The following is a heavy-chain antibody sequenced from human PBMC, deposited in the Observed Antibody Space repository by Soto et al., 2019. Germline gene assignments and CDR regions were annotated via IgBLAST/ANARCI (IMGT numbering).Heavy chain of an antibody. CDR2: IYHSGST. V-gene: IGHV4-38-2*02. Sequence: SETLSLTCAVSGYSISSGYYWGWIRQPPGKGLEWIGSIYHSGSTYYNPSLKSRVTISVDTSKNQFSLKLSSVTAADTAVYYCARDPTPYSGSYISYYYGMDVWGQGTRVTFSS. D-gene: IGHD1-26*01. J-gene: IGHJ6*02. CDR1: GYSISSGYY. CDR3: ARDPTPYSGSYISYYYGMDV.